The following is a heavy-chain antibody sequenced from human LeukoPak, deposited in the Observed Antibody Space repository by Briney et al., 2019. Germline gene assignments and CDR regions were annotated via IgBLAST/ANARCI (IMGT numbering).Heavy chain of an antibody. D-gene: IGHD4-17*01. V-gene: IGHV3-7*01. CDR2: INQDGSER. CDR1: GFTFNTHW. CDR3: ARDHYGRFDY. Sequence: GGSLRLSCAASGFTFNTHWMAWLRQAPGKGLEWVANINQDGSERYYVDSVKGRFTISRDNAKNSLFLQMDSLRAEDTTMYYCARDHYGRFDYWGQGTLVTVSS. J-gene: IGHJ4*02.